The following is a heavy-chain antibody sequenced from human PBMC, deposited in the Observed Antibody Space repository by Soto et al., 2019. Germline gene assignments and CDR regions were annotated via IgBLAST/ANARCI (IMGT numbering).Heavy chain of an antibody. CDR1: GGTFSSYA. D-gene: IGHD3-22*01. CDR3: ASSLNYYDSSGYLYYFDY. J-gene: IGHJ4*02. Sequence: QVQLVQSGAEVKKPGSSVKVSCKASGGTFSSYAISWVRQAPGQGLEWMGGIIPIFGTANYAQKFQGRVTITADESTSTDYMELSSLRSEDTAVYYCASSLNYYDSSGYLYYFDYWGQGTLVTVSS. CDR2: IIPIFGTA. V-gene: IGHV1-69*01.